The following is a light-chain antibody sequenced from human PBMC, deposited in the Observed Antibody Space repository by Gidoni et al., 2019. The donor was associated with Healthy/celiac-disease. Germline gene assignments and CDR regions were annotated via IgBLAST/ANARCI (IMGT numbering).Light chain of an antibody. CDR2: RDR. V-gene: IGLV3-9*01. J-gene: IGLJ3*02. Sequence: SYELTQPISVSVALGQRARITCGGNNIGSKKVHLYQQKPGQAPVLVIFRDRNRPSGIPERFSVSNSGTTATLTISRAQAGDEADYYCQVWDSSTGVFGGGTKLTVL. CDR3: QVWDSSTGV. CDR1: NIGSKK.